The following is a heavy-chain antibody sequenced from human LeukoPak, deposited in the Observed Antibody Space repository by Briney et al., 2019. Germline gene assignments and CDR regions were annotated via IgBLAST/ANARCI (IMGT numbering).Heavy chain of an antibody. CDR3: ASEETANGGWTPNY. CDR1: GFTFSSYA. Sequence: GGSLRLSCAASGFTFSSYAMSWVRQAPGRGLVRVSHINSDGSSTTYADSVKGRFTVSRDNAKNMLYLEMNSLSAEDTAVYYCASEETANGGWTPNYWGQGTLVTVSS. D-gene: IGHD6-19*01. J-gene: IGHJ4*02. CDR2: INSDGSST. V-gene: IGHV3-74*01.